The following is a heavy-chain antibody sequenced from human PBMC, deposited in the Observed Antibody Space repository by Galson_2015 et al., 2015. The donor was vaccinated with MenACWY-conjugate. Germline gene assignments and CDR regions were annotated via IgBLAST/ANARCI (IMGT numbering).Heavy chain of an antibody. CDR1: GFSFNYAW. V-gene: IGHV3-15*01. J-gene: IGHJ4*02. CDR3: ATDVPGIGAGEFDY. Sequence: FLRLSCAASGFSFNYAWMSWVRQAPGKGLEWVGRIKSKTDGGATDYAAPVKGRFTISRDDSKNTLYLQMNSLKSEDTAVYYCATDVPGIGAGEFDYWGQGTLVIVSS. D-gene: IGHD3-10*01. CDR2: IKSKTDGGAT.